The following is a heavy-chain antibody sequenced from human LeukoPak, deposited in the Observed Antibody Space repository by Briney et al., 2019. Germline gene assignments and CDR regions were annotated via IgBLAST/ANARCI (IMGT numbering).Heavy chain of an antibody. D-gene: IGHD3-10*01. J-gene: IGHJ4*02. Sequence: GGYLRLSCAASGFTFSSYWMSWVRQAPGKGLEWVANIKQDGSEKYYVDSVKGRFTISRDNAKNSLYLQMNSLRAEDTAVYYCARVDGSGSAAFDYWGQGTLVTVSS. CDR3: ARVDGSGSAAFDY. CDR2: IKQDGSEK. V-gene: IGHV3-7*01. CDR1: GFTFSSYW.